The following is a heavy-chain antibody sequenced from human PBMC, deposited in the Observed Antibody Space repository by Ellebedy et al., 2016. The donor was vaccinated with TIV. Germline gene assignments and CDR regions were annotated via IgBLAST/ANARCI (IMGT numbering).Heavy chain of an antibody. CDR1: GLTFSNNA. CDR3: ADDPWGVGPAFDI. Sequence: PGGSLRLSCAASGLTFSNNAMSWVRQAPGKGLEWVSGISDSGSSTYYADSVKGRFTISRDNSKNTLYLRMDSLRVEDTDIYYCADDPWGVGPAFDIWGQGTMVTVSS. V-gene: IGHV3-23*01. D-gene: IGHD1-26*01. J-gene: IGHJ3*02. CDR2: ISDSGSST.